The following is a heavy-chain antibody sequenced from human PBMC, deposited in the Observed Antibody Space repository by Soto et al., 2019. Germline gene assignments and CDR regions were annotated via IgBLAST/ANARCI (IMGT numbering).Heavy chain of an antibody. CDR3: ARAGGGSHYFDY. CDR1: GGSLRSGGYY. D-gene: IGHD2-15*01. Sequence: QVQLQESGPGLVKPSQTLSLTCTVSGGSLRSGGYYWSWIRQHPGKGLEWIGYIYYSGSTYYNPSLKSRVTISRDTSKNQFSLKLSSVTAADTAVYYCARAGGGSHYFDYWGQGTLVTVSS. CDR2: IYYSGST. J-gene: IGHJ4*02. V-gene: IGHV4-31*03.